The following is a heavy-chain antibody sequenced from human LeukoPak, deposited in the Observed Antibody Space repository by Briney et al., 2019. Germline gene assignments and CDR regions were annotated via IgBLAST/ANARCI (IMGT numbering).Heavy chain of an antibody. V-gene: IGHV1-69*05. D-gene: IGHD3-9*01. Sequence: GASVKVSCKASGGTFSSYAISWVRQAPGQGLEWMGGIIPIFGTANYAQKLQGRVTMTTDTSTSTAYMELRSLRSDDTAVYYCARARSYDILTGYYTSGMGYWGQGTLVTVSS. CDR3: ARARSYDILTGYYTSGMGY. CDR2: IIPIFGTA. J-gene: IGHJ4*02. CDR1: GGTFSSYA.